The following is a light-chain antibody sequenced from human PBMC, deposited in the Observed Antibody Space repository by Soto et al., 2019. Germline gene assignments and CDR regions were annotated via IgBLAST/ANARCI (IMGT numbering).Light chain of an antibody. V-gene: IGKV1-33*01. CDR1: QDITNY. J-gene: IGKJ5*01. CDR2: DAS. Sequence: DIQMTHSRSSLSASVGPRFTITCQASQDITNYLNWYQQKQGKAPRLLLYDASSLETGVPSRFSGSGYGTDFNFTISSLQTEDIATYYCQHYDHLPITFGQGTRLEIK. CDR3: QHYDHLPIT.